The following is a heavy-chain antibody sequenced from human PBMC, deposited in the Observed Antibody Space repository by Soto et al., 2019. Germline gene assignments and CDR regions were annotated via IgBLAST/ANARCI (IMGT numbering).Heavy chain of an antibody. CDR2: IIPIFGTA. CDR3: AREGSGLASWHDY. V-gene: IGHV1-69*12. J-gene: IGHJ4*02. Sequence: QVQLVQSGAAVKKPGSSVKVSCTASGGTFSSYAISWVQQAPGQGLEWMGGIIPIFGTANYAQKFQGRVTITADESTSTAYMELSSLRSEDTAVYYCAREGSGLASWHDYWGQGTLVTVSS. CDR1: GGTFSSYA. D-gene: IGHD3-22*01.